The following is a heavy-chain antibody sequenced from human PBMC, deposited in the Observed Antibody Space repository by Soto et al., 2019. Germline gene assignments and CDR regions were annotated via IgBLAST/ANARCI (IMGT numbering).Heavy chain of an antibody. J-gene: IGHJ5*02. CDR3: ARQGLVRSHNYFDP. CDR1: GFTFSDYY. Sequence: QVQLVESGGGLVNPGGSLRLSCAASGFTFSDYYLSWIRQAPGKGLEWLSYISGSGSTIYYADSVRGRFTISRDNTRNSLYLHLNRLGADDTAVYYCARQGLVRSHNYFDPWGQGTLVTVSS. V-gene: IGHV3-11*01. D-gene: IGHD2-15*01. CDR2: ISGSGSTI.